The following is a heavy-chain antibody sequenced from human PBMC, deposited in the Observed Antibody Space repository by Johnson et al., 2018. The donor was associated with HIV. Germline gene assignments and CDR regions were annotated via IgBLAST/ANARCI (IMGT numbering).Heavy chain of an antibody. CDR3: ARGPDGRTFGNDAFDI. CDR1: GFSVSSNY. D-gene: IGHD2/OR15-2a*01. CDR2: IYSGGRT. V-gene: IGHV3-66*02. J-gene: IGHJ3*02. Sequence: VQLVESGGGVVQPGRSLRLSCEVSGFSVSSNYMNWVRQAPGKGLEWVSVIYSGGRTFYADSVKGRFTISRDNSKNTLYIQMNSLRTEDTGVYYCARGPDGRTFGNDAFDIWGQGTMVTVSS.